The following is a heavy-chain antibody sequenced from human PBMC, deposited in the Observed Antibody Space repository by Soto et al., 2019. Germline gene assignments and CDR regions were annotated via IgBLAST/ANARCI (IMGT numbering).Heavy chain of an antibody. J-gene: IGHJ6*03. CDR2: INHGGST. V-gene: IGHV4-34*01. Sequence: SETLSLTCAVYGGSFSGYYWSWIRQPPGKGLEWIGEINHGGSTNYNPSLKSRVTISVDTSKNQFSLKLSSVTAADTAGYYCARGRTGTVVVPAAIHYYYMDVWGQGTMVTVSS. D-gene: IGHD2-2*01. CDR1: GGSFSGYY. CDR3: ARGRTGTVVVPAAIHYYYMDV.